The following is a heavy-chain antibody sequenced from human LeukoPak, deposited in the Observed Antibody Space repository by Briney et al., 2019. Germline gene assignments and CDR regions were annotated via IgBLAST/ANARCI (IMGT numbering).Heavy chain of an antibody. J-gene: IGHJ4*02. Sequence: GGSLRPSCAASGFTFSSFGMNWVRQAPGKGLEWVPYISSSSSTIYYADSVKGRFTISRDNAKNSLYLQMNSLRDEDTAVYYCARDREGQWLKVVDYWGQGTLVTVSS. D-gene: IGHD3-22*01. CDR2: ISSSSSTI. V-gene: IGHV3-48*02. CDR3: ARDREGQWLKVVDY. CDR1: GFTFSSFG.